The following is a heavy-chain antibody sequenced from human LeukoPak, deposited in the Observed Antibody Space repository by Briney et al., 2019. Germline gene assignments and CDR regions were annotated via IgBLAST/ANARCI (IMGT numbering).Heavy chain of an antibody. CDR2: IDPSDSYT. CDR3: ARSDCSSTSCYRMSWFDP. Sequence: GDSLKISCKGSGYSFTSYWISLVRQMPGKGLEWMGRIDPSDSYTNYSPSFQGHVTISADKSISTAYLQWSSLKASDTAMYYCARSDCSSTSCYRMSWFDPWGQGTLVTVFS. V-gene: IGHV5-10-1*01. D-gene: IGHD2-2*02. CDR1: GYSFTSYW. J-gene: IGHJ5*02.